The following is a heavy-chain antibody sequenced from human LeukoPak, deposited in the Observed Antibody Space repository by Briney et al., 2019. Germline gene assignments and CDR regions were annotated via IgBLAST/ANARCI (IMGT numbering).Heavy chain of an antibody. Sequence: GGSLRLSCAASGFTFSDYYMSWIRQAPGKGLEWVSYISSSGSTIYYADSVKGRFTISRDNAKNSLYLQMNSLRAEDTAVYYCASHLHYYDSSGYYPGFDYWGQGTLVTVSS. D-gene: IGHD3-22*01. J-gene: IGHJ4*02. CDR3: ASHLHYYDSSGYYPGFDY. CDR1: GFTFSDYY. V-gene: IGHV3-11*04. CDR2: ISSSGSTI.